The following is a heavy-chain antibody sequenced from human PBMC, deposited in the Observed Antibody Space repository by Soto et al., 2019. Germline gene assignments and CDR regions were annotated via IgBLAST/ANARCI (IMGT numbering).Heavy chain of an antibody. J-gene: IGHJ4*02. CDR2: IHYSGST. D-gene: IGHD3-3*01. CDR1: GGSLSSYY. CDR3: ARGHYDFWSGYFATIDY. V-gene: IGHV4-59*08. Sequence: SETLCLTCTVAGGSLSSYYWIWIRQPPGKGLEWIGYIHYSGSTNYNPSLKSRVTISADTSKNQFSLKLSSVTAADTAVYYCARGHYDFWSGYFATIDYWGQGTLVTVSS.